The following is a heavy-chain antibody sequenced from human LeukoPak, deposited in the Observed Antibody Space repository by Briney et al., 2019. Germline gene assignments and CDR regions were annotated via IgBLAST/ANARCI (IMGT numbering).Heavy chain of an antibody. V-gene: IGHV3-23*01. CDR2: ISGSGDTT. Sequence: GGSLTLSCVASGIKFITHVMSWVRQAPGGGLEWVSAISGSGDTTYHADSVKGRFTISRDNSENRLSLQMDSLRAEDTAVYFCAKDTTAWWYHRAYMDVWGKGTTVTVSS. J-gene: IGHJ6*03. CDR1: GIKFITHV. CDR3: AKDTTAWWYHRAYMDV. D-gene: IGHD2-15*01.